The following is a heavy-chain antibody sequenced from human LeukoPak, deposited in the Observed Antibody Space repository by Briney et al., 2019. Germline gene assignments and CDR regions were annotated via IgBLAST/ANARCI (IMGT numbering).Heavy chain of an antibody. CDR2: ISSSSSTI. J-gene: IGHJ4*02. CDR1: GFTFSSYS. V-gene: IGHV3-48*01. Sequence: PGGSLRLSCAASGFTFSSYSMNWVRQAPGKGLEWVSYISSSSSTIYYADSVKGRFTIPRDNAKNSLYLQMNSLRAEDTAVYYCARDYAIYSNSYFDYWGQGTLVTVSS. CDR3: ARDYAIYSNSYFDY. D-gene: IGHD4-11*01.